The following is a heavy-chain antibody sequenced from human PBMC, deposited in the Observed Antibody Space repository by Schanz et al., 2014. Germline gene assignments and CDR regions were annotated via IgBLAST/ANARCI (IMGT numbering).Heavy chain of an antibody. J-gene: IGHJ4*02. Sequence: VQLVESGGGVVQPGRSLRLSCAGSGFTFSDYSMNWVRQAPGKGLEWVSSISDSSSYIYYADSVKGRFTISRDNAKNSLYLQMSSLRAEDTAIYYCAKDTRSGYYETPFEYWGQGTLVTVSS. CDR1: GFTFSDYS. CDR3: AKDTRSGYYETPFEY. D-gene: IGHD5-12*01. CDR2: ISDSSSYI. V-gene: IGHV3-21*04.